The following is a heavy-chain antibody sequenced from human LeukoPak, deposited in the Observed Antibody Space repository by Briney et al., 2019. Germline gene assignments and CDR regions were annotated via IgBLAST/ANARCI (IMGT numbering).Heavy chain of an antibody. CDR3: ARGGSGDYPLHFDY. CDR2: IKQDGSEK. Sequence: PGGSLRLSCETSGISFSSFWLSWVRQAPGKGLEWVANIKQDGSEKNYVDSVKGRFTISRDNAKNSLYLQMNSLRAEDTAVYYCARGGSGDYPLHFDYWGQGTLVTVSS. D-gene: IGHD4-17*01. J-gene: IGHJ4*02. CDR1: GISFSSFW. V-gene: IGHV3-7*01.